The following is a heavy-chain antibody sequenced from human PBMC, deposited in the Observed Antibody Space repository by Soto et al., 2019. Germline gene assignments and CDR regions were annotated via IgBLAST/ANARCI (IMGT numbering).Heavy chain of an antibody. D-gene: IGHD3-22*01. V-gene: IGHV4-4*07. CDR1: GGSINKYY. CDR2: IDTSGST. Sequence: PSENLSLTCFVSGGSINKYYWTWIRQPAGKGLEWIGRIDTSGSTNYNPSLKSRLTMSVDTSKNQFSLNLTSVTAADTAVYYCARNTYDTSGYDYWGQGTLVTVS. J-gene: IGHJ4*02. CDR3: ARNTYDTSGYDY.